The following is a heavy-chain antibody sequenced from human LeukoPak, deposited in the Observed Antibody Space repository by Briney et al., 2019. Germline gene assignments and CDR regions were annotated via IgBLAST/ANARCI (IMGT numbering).Heavy chain of an antibody. J-gene: IGHJ4*02. Sequence: GGSLGLSCAASGFTFSDSGMHWVRQAPGKGLEWVGRMRSKTQNYATAYAASVKGRFTISRDDSKNTAFLQMNSLKTEDTAVYYCTNYDDSSDLWGYWGQGTLVTVSS. CDR3: TNYDDSSDLWGY. V-gene: IGHV3-73*01. CDR2: MRSKTQNYAT. D-gene: IGHD3-22*01. CDR1: GFTFSDSG.